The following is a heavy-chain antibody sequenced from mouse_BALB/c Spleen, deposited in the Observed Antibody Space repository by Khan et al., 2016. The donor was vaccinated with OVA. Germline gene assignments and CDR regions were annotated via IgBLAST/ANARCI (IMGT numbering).Heavy chain of an antibody. CDR2: VYPGSGRT. Sequence: VQLQESGPELVKPGASVKMSCKASGYTFTDYVINWVKQSTGQGLEWIGEVYPGSGRTNYNEKFKGKATLTADNSSNTASMQLSSLTSEDSAVYFCAIPSYYYGSNSYWFFAVWGAGSTVTVSS. V-gene: IGHV1-77*01. D-gene: IGHD1-1*01. J-gene: IGHJ1*01. CDR3: AIPSYYYGSNSYWFFAV. CDR1: GYTFTDYV.